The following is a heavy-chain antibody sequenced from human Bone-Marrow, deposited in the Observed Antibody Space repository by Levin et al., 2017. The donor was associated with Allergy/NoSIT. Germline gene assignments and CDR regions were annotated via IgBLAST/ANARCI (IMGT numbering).Heavy chain of an antibody. D-gene: IGHD2-21*01. CDR3: ARGGGDRDSFEYHSHFYMDV. CDR1: GFTFRDYS. J-gene: IGHJ6*03. Sequence: GESLKISCAASGFTFRDYSLSWIRQAPGKGLQWIGFIRRRAYGGTAVLAASVKGRFTLSRDDSNNIAYLQLNSLKIEDTGVYYCARGGGDRDSFEYHSHFYMDVWGRGTTVTVSS. V-gene: IGHV3-49*03. CDR2: IRRRAYGGTA.